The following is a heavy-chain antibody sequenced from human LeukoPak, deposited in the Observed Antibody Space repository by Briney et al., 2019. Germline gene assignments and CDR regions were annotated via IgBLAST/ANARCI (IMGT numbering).Heavy chain of an antibody. Sequence: ASVKVSCKASGYTFTSDDINWVRQATGQGLEWMGWMNPNSGNTGYAQKFQGRVTMTRNTSISTAYMELSSLRSEDTAVYYYATDALPTYYYDSSGYYGMDVWGQGTTVTVSS. V-gene: IGHV1-8*01. D-gene: IGHD3-22*01. CDR2: MNPNSGNT. CDR1: GYTFTSDD. CDR3: ATDALPTYYYDSSGYYGMDV. J-gene: IGHJ6*02.